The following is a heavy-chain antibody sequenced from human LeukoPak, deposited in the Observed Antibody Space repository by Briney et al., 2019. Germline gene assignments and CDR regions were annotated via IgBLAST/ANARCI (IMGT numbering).Heavy chain of an antibody. D-gene: IGHD3-16*02. J-gene: IGHJ4*02. CDR2: INHSGST. CDR1: GGSFSGCY. V-gene: IGHV4-34*01. CDR3: ASGDYVWGSYRYMALDY. Sequence: SETLSLTCAVYGGSFSGCYWSWIRQPPGKGLEWIGEINHSGSTNYNPSLKSRVTISVDTSKNQFSLKLSSVTAADTAVYYCASGDYVWGSYRYMALDYWGQGTLVTVSS.